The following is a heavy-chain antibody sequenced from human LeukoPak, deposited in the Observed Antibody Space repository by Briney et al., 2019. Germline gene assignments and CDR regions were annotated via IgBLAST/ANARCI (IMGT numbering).Heavy chain of an antibody. D-gene: IGHD1-1*01. CDR2: VRSSGSTI. J-gene: IGHJ4*02. Sequence: GGSLRLSCAASGFTFSDYYMSWIRQAPGRGLEWVSHVRSSGSTIYHADSVKGRFTISRDNAKNSLYLQMTSLRAEDTAVYYCARGQLGFDYWGQGTLVTVSS. CDR1: GFTFSDYY. V-gene: IGHV3-11*01. CDR3: ARGQLGFDY.